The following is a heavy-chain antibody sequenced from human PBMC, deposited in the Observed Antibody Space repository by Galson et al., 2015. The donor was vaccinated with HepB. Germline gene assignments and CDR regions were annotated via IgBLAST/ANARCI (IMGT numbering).Heavy chain of an antibody. CDR1: GFTLSSYG. CDR3: ARDEPDCSSTSCPVDY. V-gene: IGHV3-33*01. CDR2: IWYDGSNK. Sequence: SLRLPCAASGFTLSSYGMHWVRQAPGKGLEWVAVIWYDGSNKYYADSVKGRFTISRDNSKNTLYLQMNSLRAEDTAVYYCARDEPDCSSTSCPVDYWGQGTLVTVSS. D-gene: IGHD2-2*01. J-gene: IGHJ4*02.